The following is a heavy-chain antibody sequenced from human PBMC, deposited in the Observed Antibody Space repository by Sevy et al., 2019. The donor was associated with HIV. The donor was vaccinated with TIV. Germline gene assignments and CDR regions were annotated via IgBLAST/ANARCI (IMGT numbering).Heavy chain of an antibody. CDR2: IRSNTYGGTA. CDR3: TGEGGGFGEGVDF. CDR1: GFTFGDHA. V-gene: IGHV3-49*03. Sequence: GGSLRLSCTTSGFTFGDHAMTWFRQDPGKGLEWVGFIRSNTYGGTAEYAASVRGRFTISRDDSKNIAYLQMNSLRIDDTAVYYCTGEGGGFGEGVDFWGQGTLVTVSS. J-gene: IGHJ4*02. D-gene: IGHD3-10*01.